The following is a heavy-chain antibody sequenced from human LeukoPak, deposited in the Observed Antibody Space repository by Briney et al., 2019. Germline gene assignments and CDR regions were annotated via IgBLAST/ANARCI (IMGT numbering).Heavy chain of an antibody. J-gene: IGHJ4*02. Sequence: ASVKVSCKASGYTFTGYYMFWVRQAPGQVLEWMGWINPNSGGTNYAQKFQGRVTMTSDTSISTGYMELSSLRSDDTAVYYCATYFLDTSARDWGQGTLVTVSS. CDR1: GYTFTGYY. CDR3: ATYFLDTSARD. CDR2: INPNSGGT. D-gene: IGHD3-22*01. V-gene: IGHV1-2*02.